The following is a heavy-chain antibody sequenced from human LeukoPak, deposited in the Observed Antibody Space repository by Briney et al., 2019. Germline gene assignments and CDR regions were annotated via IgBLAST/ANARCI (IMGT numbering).Heavy chain of an antibody. D-gene: IGHD3-22*01. J-gene: IGHJ4*02. CDR3: AKDGITMIVVVITAYFDY. Sequence: PGGSLRLSCAASGFTSANSAMSWVRQAPGKGLEWVSAISGSGGSTYYADSVKGRFTISRDNSKNTLYLQMNSLRAEDTAVYYCAKDGITMIVVVITAYFDYWGQGTLVTVSS. CDR1: GFTSANSA. V-gene: IGHV3-23*01. CDR2: ISGSGGST.